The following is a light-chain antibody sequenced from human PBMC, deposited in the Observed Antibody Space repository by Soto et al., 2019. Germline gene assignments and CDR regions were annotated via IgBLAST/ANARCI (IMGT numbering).Light chain of an antibody. CDR3: TSYTSSDTLV. CDR1: ISDVGGYNY. J-gene: IGLJ1*01. CDR2: DVS. Sequence: QSALTQPASVSGSLGQSITISCTGTISDVGGYNYVSWYEQHPGKAPKVIIYDVSNRPSGVSNRFSGSKSGNTASLTISGLQAEDEADYYCTSYTSSDTLVFGTGTKVTAL. V-gene: IGLV2-14*01.